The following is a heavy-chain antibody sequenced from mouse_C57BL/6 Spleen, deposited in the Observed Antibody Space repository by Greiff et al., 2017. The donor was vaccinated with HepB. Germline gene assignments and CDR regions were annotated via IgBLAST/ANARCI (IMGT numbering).Heavy chain of an antibody. J-gene: IGHJ1*03. CDR3: ARPGGYIGG. Sequence: VQLQQPGAALAMPGASVKLSCKASGYTFTSYWMHWVKQRPGQGLEWIGEIDPSDSYTNYNQKFKGKSTLTVDKSSSTAYMQLSSLTSEDSAVYDRARPGGYIGGWGTGTTVTVSS. CDR2: IDPSDSYT. V-gene: IGHV1-69*01. CDR1: GYTFTSYW.